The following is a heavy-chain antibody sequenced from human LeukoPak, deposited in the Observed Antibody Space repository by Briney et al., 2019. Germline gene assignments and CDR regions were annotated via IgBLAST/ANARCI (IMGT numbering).Heavy chain of an antibody. D-gene: IGHD2-21*02. J-gene: IGHJ4*02. CDR1: GFTFTNYY. Sequence: ASVKASCKASGFTFTNYYLHWVRQAPGQGLESVGLINPSGGGTSYAQKFRGRVTMTRDTSASTVYMELSSLRSEDTAFYYCARMKACGGDCYYFDYWGPGTLVIVSS. CDR3: ARMKACGGDCYYFDY. V-gene: IGHV1-46*01. CDR2: INPSGGGT.